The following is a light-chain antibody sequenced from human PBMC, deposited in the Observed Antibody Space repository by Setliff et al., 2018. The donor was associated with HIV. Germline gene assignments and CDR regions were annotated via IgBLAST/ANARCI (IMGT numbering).Light chain of an antibody. Sequence: QSALAQPASVSWSPGQSITISCTGTSSDVGGYNYVSWYQQHPGRAPKLMIYDVSYRPSGVSNRFSGSKSGNTASLTISGLQAEDEADYYCSSYTSNSRVVFGGGTKVTVL. CDR3: SSYTSNSRVV. CDR2: DVS. V-gene: IGLV2-14*03. J-gene: IGLJ2*01. CDR1: SSDVGGYNY.